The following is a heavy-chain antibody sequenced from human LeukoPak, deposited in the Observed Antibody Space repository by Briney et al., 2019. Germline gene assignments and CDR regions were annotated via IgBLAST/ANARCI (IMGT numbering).Heavy chain of an antibody. J-gene: IGHJ6*03. CDR3: ARAPPGDYDSSDYFSMDV. CDR2: ITWNGGST. V-gene: IGHV3-20*04. CDR1: GFTFDDYG. Sequence: GGSLRLSCAASGFTFDDYGMSWVRQAPGKGLEWVSGITWNGGSTGYADSVKGRFTISRDNAKNSLYLQMNSLRAEDTALYYCARAPPGDYDSSDYFSMDVWGKGTTVTVSS. D-gene: IGHD3-22*01.